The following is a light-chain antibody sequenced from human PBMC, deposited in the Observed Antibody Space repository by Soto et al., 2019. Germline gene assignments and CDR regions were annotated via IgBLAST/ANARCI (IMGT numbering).Light chain of an antibody. Sequence: QSVLTQPASVSGSPGQSITISCTGTSSDVGGYDYVSWYQQHPGEAPKLMIYDVSHRPSGVSNRFSGSKSGNTASLTISGLQAEDEADYYCSSYTSSSTYVFGTGTKLTV. CDR2: DVS. V-gene: IGLV2-14*01. CDR3: SSYTSSSTYV. CDR1: SSDVGGYDY. J-gene: IGLJ1*01.